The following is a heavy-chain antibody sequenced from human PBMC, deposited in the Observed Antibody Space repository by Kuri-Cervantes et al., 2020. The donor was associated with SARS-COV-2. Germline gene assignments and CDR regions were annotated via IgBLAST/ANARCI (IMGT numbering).Heavy chain of an antibody. CDR3: ARDSGGSYRDFDY. CDR2: IYYSGST. Sequence: SETLSPTCTVSGGSVSSGSYYWSWIRQPPGEGLDWIGYIYYSGSTSYNPSLKSRVTISVDTSKNQCSLKPSSVTAADTAVYYCARDSGGSYRDFDYWGQGTLVTVSS. D-gene: IGHD1-26*01. V-gene: IGHV4-61*01. J-gene: IGHJ4*02. CDR1: GGSVSSGSYY.